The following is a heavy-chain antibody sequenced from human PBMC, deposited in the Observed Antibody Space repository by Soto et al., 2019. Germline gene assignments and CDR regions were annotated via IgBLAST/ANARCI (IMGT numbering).Heavy chain of an antibody. D-gene: IGHD3-22*01. V-gene: IGHV3-23*01. CDR2: ISGRGGVT. CDR1: GFTFRNQD. Sequence: EVQLLESGGGLVQPGGSLRLTCVGSGFTFRNQDMRWVRQAPGKGLEWVSGISGRGGVTYYADSVKGRFTISRDNSKNTQYLQMNNLRANDTAVYYCAKDRQFRSYYESAGHYNYWGQGTLVTVSS. CDR3: AKDRQFRSYYESAGHYNY. J-gene: IGHJ4*02.